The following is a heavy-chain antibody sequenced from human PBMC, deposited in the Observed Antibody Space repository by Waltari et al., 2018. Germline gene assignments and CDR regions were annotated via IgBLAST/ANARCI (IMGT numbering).Heavy chain of an antibody. D-gene: IGHD3-16*01. V-gene: IGHV4-30-4*08. J-gene: IGHJ6*03. CDR1: GGSISSGDYY. Sequence: QVQLQESGPGLVKPSQTLSLTCTVSGGSISSGDYYWSWIRQPPGKGLEWIGYIYFSGSTSYNPSLKSRVAISVDTSKNQFSLKLSSVTAADTAVYFCASSTFGYYYMDVWGKGTTVTVSS. CDR3: ASSTFGYYYMDV. CDR2: IYFSGST.